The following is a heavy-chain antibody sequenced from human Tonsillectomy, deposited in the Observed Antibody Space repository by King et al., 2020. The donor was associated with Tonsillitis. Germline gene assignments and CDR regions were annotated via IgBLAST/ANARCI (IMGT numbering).Heavy chain of an antibody. J-gene: IGHJ5*02. CDR3: ARDFAYDNRFDP. V-gene: IGHV4-39*07. Sequence: QLQESGPGLVKPSETLSLTCSVSGGSINSNSYYWGWIRQPPGKGLEWMGSISYSGSTYYNPSLKSRVTISVDTSKNQFSLKLSSVTAADTAVYYCARDFAYDNRFDPWGQGTLVTVSS. D-gene: IGHD3-3*01. CDR1: GGSINSNSYY. CDR2: ISYSGST.